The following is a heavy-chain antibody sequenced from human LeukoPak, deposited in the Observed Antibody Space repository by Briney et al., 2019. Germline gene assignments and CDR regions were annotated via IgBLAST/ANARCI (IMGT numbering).Heavy chain of an antibody. CDR1: GGSISSSSYY. Sequence: SETLSLTCTVSGGSISSSSYYWGWIRQPPGKGLEWIGSIYYSGSTYYNPSLKSRVTISVDTSKNQFSLKLSSVTAADTAVYYCARDSYYDSSGSSFDYWGQGTLVTVSS. D-gene: IGHD3-22*01. CDR2: IYYSGST. V-gene: IGHV4-39*07. CDR3: ARDSYYDSSGSSFDY. J-gene: IGHJ4*02.